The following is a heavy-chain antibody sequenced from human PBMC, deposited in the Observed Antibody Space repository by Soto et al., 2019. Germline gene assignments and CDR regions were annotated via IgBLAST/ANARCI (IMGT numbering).Heavy chain of an antibody. D-gene: IGHD1-20*01. Sequence: PSQTLSLTCAISGDSVSSNSAALNWIRQSPSRGLEWLGRTYYRSKWYNEYAVSVKSRININPDTSKNQFSLQLNSVTPEDTAVYYCARVITGTNYGMDVWGQGTTVTVS. V-gene: IGHV6-1*01. CDR1: GDSVSSNSAA. J-gene: IGHJ6*02. CDR2: TYYRSKWYN. CDR3: ARVITGTNYGMDV.